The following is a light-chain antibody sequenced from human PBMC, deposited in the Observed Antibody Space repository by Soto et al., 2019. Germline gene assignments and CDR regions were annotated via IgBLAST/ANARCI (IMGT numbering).Light chain of an antibody. CDR1: QSVRSH. V-gene: IGKV3-15*01. Sequence: EIVMTQSPATLSVSPGERAILSCRVSQSVRSHLDWYQQKSGQAPRLLIYGASTRATGIPARFSGSGSGTEFTLTISSLQSEDFAVYYCQHYDHWPLIFGGGSKVELK. CDR2: GAS. J-gene: IGKJ4*01. CDR3: QHYDHWPLI.